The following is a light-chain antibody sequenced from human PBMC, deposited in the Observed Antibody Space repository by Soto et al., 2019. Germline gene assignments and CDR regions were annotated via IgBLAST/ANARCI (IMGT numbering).Light chain of an antibody. CDR2: GAS. Sequence: EIVLTQSPGSLSLSLGERATLSCRASQSVDSAFFACYQQKPGQPPRLLMYGASRRATGIPDRFSGSGCGTDFPPTISRLEPEDFAVYYCQQYASSLTFGQGTKVEI. CDR3: QQYASSLT. CDR1: QSVDSAF. J-gene: IGKJ1*01. V-gene: IGKV3-20*01.